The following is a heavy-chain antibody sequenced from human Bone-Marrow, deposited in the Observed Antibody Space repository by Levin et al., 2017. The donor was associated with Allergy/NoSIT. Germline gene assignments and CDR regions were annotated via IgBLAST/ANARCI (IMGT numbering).Heavy chain of an antibody. Sequence: PGESLKISCKASGGTFSSYAISWVRQAPGQGLEWMGGIIPIFGTANYAQKFQGRVTITADESTSTAYMELSSLRSEDTAVYYCARLKYQLLSNWYFDLWGRGTLVTVSS. CDR1: GGTFSSYA. D-gene: IGHD2-2*01. CDR2: IIPIFGTA. CDR3: ARLKYQLLSNWYFDL. V-gene: IGHV1-69*01. J-gene: IGHJ2*01.